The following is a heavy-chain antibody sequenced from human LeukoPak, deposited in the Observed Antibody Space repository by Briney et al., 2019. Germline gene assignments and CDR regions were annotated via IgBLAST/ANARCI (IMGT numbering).Heavy chain of an antibody. D-gene: IGHD1-1*01. CDR2: ISGDSSYI. V-gene: IGHV3-21*01. Sequence: PGGSLRLSCAASGFTFSSYWMSWVRQAPGKGLEWVSTISGDSSYIQYADSVKGRFTISRDNTKNSLFLQMSSLRAEDTAVYYCAKGTLSTPDYWGQGTLVTVSS. J-gene: IGHJ4*02. CDR1: GFTFSSYW. CDR3: AKGTLSTPDY.